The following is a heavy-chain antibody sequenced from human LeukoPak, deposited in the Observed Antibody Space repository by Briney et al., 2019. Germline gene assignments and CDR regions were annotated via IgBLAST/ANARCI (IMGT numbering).Heavy chain of an antibody. CDR2: IYTSGST. V-gene: IGHV4-4*07. CDR1: GGSISSYY. Sequence: SETLSLTCTVSGGSISSYYWSWIRQPAGKGLEWIGRIYTSGSTNYNPSLKSRLTMSVDTSKNQFSLKLSSVTAADTAAYYCARSGIAVAGTAFDYWGQGTLVTVSS. D-gene: IGHD6-19*01. CDR3: ARSGIAVAGTAFDY. J-gene: IGHJ4*02.